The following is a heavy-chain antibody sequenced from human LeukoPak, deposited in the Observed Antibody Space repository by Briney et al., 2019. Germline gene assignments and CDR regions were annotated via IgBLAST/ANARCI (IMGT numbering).Heavy chain of an antibody. CDR2: VSAYNGNT. Sequence: ASVKVSCKASGGTFSSYAISWVRQAPGQGLEWMGWVSAYNGNTNYAQKLQGRVTMTTDTSTSTAYMELRSLRSDDTAVYYCARDPPRTSPDAFDIWGQGTMVTVSS. CDR1: GGTFSSYA. J-gene: IGHJ3*02. D-gene: IGHD1-14*01. CDR3: ARDPPRTSPDAFDI. V-gene: IGHV1-18*01.